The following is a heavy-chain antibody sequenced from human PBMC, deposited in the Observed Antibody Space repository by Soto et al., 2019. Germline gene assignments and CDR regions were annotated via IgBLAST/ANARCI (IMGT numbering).Heavy chain of an antibody. D-gene: IGHD4-17*01. V-gene: IGHV4-59*08. CDR3: AIRYGGTLDY. J-gene: IGHJ4*02. CDR1: GGSISSYY. CDR2: IYYSGST. Sequence: QVQLQESGPGLVKPSETLSITCTVSGGSISSYYWSWIRPPPGKGLEWIRYIYYSGSTKYNPSLKLRLTTSLDASKIRFSLKLRSVTAADTAVYYCAIRYGGTLDYWGQGTLVTVSS.